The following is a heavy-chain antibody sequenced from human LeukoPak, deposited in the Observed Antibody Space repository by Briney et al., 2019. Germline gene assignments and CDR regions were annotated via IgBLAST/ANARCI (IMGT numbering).Heavy chain of an antibody. V-gene: IGHV4-59*01. J-gene: IGHJ3*02. CDR3: ATGSDSATSDAFDI. Sequence: SETLSLTCTVSGGSISSYYWSWIRQPPGKGLEWIGYIYYSGSTNYNPSLKSRVTISVDTSKNQVSLNLNSVTAADTVVYYCATGSDSATSDAFDIWGQGTMVTVSS. D-gene: IGHD1-26*01. CDR2: IYYSGST. CDR1: GGSISSYY.